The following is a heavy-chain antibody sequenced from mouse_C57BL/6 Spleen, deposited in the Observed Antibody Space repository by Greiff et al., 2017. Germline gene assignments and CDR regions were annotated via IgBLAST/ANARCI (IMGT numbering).Heavy chain of an antibody. J-gene: IGHJ1*03. Sequence: EVHLVESGPGLVKPSQSLSLTCSVTGYSITSGYYWNWIRQFPGNKLEWMGYISYDGSNNYNPSLKNRIAITRDTSKNQFFLKLNSVTTEDTATYYCARDGSSSWYFDVWGTGTTVTVAS. CDR2: ISYDGSN. D-gene: IGHD1-1*01. CDR1: GYSITSGYY. V-gene: IGHV3-6*01. CDR3: ARDGSSSWYFDV.